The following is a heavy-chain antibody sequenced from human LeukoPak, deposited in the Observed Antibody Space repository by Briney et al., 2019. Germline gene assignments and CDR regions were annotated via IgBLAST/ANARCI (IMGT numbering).Heavy chain of an antibody. CDR1: GVSIVRHY. J-gene: IGHJ4*02. CDR3: RRGGPYPYYFDH. Sequence: PSETLSLTCTVSGVSIVRHYWIWIRQPPGKGLEWIGHISYSGSTNYNPSLKSRVTISVDTSSNQFSLRLTSVTAADTAICATRRGGPYPYYFDHWDQGALVTVSS. CDR2: ISYSGST. V-gene: IGHV4-59*11. D-gene: IGHD2-15*01.